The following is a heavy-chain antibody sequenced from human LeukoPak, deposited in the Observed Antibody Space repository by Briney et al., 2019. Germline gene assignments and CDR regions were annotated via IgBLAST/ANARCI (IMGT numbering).Heavy chain of an antibody. CDR3: ARDTAPYDFWSGYGYYYGMDV. D-gene: IGHD3-3*01. J-gene: IGHJ6*02. CDR2: INPSGGST. V-gene: IGHV1-46*01. Sequence: GASVKVSCKASGYTFTSYYMHWVRQAPGQGLEWMGIINPSGGSTSYAQKFQGRVTMTRDTSTSTAYMELRSLRSDDTAVYYCARDTAPYDFWSGYGYYYGMDVWGQGTTVTVSS. CDR1: GYTFTSYY.